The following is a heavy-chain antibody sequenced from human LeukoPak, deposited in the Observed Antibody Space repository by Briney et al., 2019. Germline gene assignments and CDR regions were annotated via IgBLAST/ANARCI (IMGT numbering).Heavy chain of an antibody. Sequence: SQTLSLTCAISGDSVSSNSAAWNWIRQYPSRGLEWLGRTYYRSKWYNDYAVSVKSRITINPDTSKNQFSLQLNSVTPEDTAVYYCARGHVGSPRCYYGMDVWGQGTTVTVSS. CDR3: ARGHVGSPRCYYGMDV. J-gene: IGHJ6*02. V-gene: IGHV6-1*01. CDR1: GDSVSSNSAA. D-gene: IGHD1-26*01. CDR2: TYYRSKWYN.